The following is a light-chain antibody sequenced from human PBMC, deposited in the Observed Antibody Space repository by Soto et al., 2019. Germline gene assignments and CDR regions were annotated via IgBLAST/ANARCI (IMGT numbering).Light chain of an antibody. Sequence: QSVLTQPASVSGSPGQSITISCTGTSSDVGGYNYVSWYQQHPGKAPKLMIYEVSNRTSGVSNRFSGSKSGNTASLTISGRQAEDEADYYCSSYTSSSTLVVFGGGTKLTVL. CDR1: SSDVGGYNY. J-gene: IGLJ2*01. CDR2: EVS. V-gene: IGLV2-14*01. CDR3: SSYTSSSTLVV.